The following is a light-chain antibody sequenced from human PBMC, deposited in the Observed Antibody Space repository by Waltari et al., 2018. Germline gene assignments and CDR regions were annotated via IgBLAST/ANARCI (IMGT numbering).Light chain of an antibody. CDR1: SNNVGNQG. CDR3: SAWDSNLSAWV. Sequence: QAGLTQPPSVSKALRQTATLTCTGNSNNVGNQGAAWLQQHQGHPPNLLSYRNNNRPAGLPERFSASRLGNTASLTITGLQPEDEADYYCSAWDSNLSAWVFGGGTKLTVL. CDR2: RNN. V-gene: IGLV10-54*04. J-gene: IGLJ3*02.